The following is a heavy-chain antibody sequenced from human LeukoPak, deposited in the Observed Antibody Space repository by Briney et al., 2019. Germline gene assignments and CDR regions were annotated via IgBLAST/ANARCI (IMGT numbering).Heavy chain of an antibody. V-gene: IGHV3-7*01. CDR1: RFTFRSYW. CDR3: ARAMFRGVNYGMDV. D-gene: IGHD3-10*01. CDR2: IKEDGSEK. Sequence: GGSLRLSCAASRFTFRSYWMSWVRQALGKGVEWVANIKEDGSEKYYVDSVKGRFTISRDNAQNSLYLQMNSLRAEDTAVYSCARAMFRGVNYGMDVWGQGTTVTVSS. J-gene: IGHJ6*02.